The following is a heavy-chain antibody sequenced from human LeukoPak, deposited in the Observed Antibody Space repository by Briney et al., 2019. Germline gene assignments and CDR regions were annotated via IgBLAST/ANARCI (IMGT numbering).Heavy chain of an antibody. D-gene: IGHD3-22*01. Sequence: GGSLRLSCAASGFTFSDYYMSWIRQAPGKGLEWVSYISSSGSTIYYADSVKGRFTISRDNAKNSLYLQMNSLRAEDTAVYYCASRDRQNYYDSSGYYYYFGYWGQGTLVTVSS. CDR3: ASRDRQNYYDSSGYYYYFGY. J-gene: IGHJ4*02. V-gene: IGHV3-11*01. CDR1: GFTFSDYY. CDR2: ISSSGSTI.